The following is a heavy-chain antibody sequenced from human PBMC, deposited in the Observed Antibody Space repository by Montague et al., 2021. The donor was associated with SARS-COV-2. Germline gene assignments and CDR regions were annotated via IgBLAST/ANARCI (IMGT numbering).Heavy chain of an antibody. V-gene: IGHV4-39*01. CDR3: ARHWGIVAAGN. CDR1: GGSITDRTYY. CDR2: INYSGTT. D-gene: IGHD6-13*01. Sequence: SETLSLTCSVSGGSITDRTYYWGCIRQSPGKGLEWIGAINYSGTTYYNPSLKSRVTISLDTAKNQFSLKMTSVTAADMAVYYCARHWGIVAAGNWGQGTLVTVSS. J-gene: IGHJ4*02.